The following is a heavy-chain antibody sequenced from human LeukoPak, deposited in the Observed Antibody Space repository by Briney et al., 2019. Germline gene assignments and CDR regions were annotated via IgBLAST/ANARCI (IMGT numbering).Heavy chain of an antibody. CDR1: GGTFSSYA. CDR3: ASSQESYSPGYYYYYMDV. CDR2: IIPIFGTA. V-gene: IGHV1-69*13. D-gene: IGHD1-26*01. J-gene: IGHJ6*03. Sequence: SVKVSCKASGGTFSSYAISWVRQAPGQGLEWMGGIIPIFGTANYAQKFQGRVTITADESTSTAYMELSSLRSEDTAVYYCASSQESYSPGYYYYYMDVWGKGTTVTVSS.